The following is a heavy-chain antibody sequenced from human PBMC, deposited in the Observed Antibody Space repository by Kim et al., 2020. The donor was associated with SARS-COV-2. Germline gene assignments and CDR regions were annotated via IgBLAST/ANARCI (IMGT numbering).Heavy chain of an antibody. Sequence: GGSLRPSCAASGFTFSSYDMHWVRQATGKGLEWVSAIGTAGDTYYPGSVKGRFTISRENAKNSLYLQMNSLRAGDTAVYYCATGQQQLVRRNYYYYMDVWGKGTTVTVSS. CDR3: ATGQQQLVRRNYYYYMDV. J-gene: IGHJ6*03. CDR1: GFTFSSYD. V-gene: IGHV3-13*01. D-gene: IGHD6-13*01. CDR2: IGTAGDT.